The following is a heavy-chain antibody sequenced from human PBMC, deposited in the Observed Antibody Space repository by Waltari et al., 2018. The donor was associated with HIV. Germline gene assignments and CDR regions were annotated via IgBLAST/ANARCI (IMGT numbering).Heavy chain of an antibody. J-gene: IGHJ4*02. CDR1: GFTFSSSA. CDR2: IIGSGGSK. CDR3: AKDNYGSGSLYFDY. D-gene: IGHD3-10*01. Sequence: EVQLLESGGGLVQPGGSLRLSCAASGFTFSSSAMRWVRQAPGKGLEWVAAIIGSGGSKYYADAVKGLFTISRDNSKNTMYLQMNSLRAEDTAVYYCAKDNYGSGSLYFDYWGQGTLVTVSS. V-gene: IGHV3-23*01.